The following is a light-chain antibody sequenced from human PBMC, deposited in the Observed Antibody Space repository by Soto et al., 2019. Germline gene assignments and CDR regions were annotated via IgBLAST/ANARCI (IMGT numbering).Light chain of an antibody. CDR3: SSYTSSSTYV. J-gene: IGLJ1*01. Sequence: QSLLTQPPSVSGSPGQSVPISCTGTSSDVGSYNRVSWYQQPPGTAPKVMIYDVSNRPSGVPDRFSGSKSGNTASLTISGLQAEDESDYYCSSYTSSSTYVFGTGTKVTVL. V-gene: IGLV2-18*02. CDR1: SSDVGSYNR. CDR2: DVS.